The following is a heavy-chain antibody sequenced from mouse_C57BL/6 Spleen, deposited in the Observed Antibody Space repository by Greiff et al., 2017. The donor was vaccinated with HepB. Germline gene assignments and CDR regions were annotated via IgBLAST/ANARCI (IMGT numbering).Heavy chain of an antibody. CDR2: IYPGSGST. V-gene: IGHV1-55*01. CDR1: GYTFTSYW. CDR3: ARTYSNYGGYAMDY. J-gene: IGHJ4*01. D-gene: IGHD2-5*01. Sequence: QVQLQQPGAELVKPGASVKMSCKASGYTFTSYWITWVKQRPGQGLEWIGDIYPGSGSTKYNEKFKSKATLTVDTSSSTAYMQLSSLTSEDSAVYYCARTYSNYGGYAMDYWGQGTSVTVSS.